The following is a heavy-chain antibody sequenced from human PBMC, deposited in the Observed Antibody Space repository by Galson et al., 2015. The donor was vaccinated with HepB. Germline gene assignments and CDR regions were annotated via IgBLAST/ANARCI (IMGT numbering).Heavy chain of an antibody. Sequence: SLRLSCAASGSTFSTYTMNWVRQAPGKGLEWVSSISSSSSYKYYADSVKGRFTISRDNAKNSLYLQMNSLRAEDTAVYYCARGYKYGLDYWGQGTLVTVSS. V-gene: IGHV3-21*01. CDR3: ARGYKYGLDY. CDR2: ISSSSSYK. CDR1: GSTFSTYT. J-gene: IGHJ4*02. D-gene: IGHD5-18*01.